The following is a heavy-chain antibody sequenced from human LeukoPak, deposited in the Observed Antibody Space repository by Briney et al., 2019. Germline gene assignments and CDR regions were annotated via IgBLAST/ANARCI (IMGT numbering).Heavy chain of an antibody. Sequence: GASAKVSCKASGDTFTAYYMDWVRQAPGQGLEWMGRINPSSGGTNYAQKFQGRVTMTRDTSISTAYMELLRLRSDDTAVYYCARKTADNSGGLDYWGQGTLVTVSS. V-gene: IGHV1-2*06. D-gene: IGHD6-19*01. CDR3: ARKTADNSGGLDY. CDR2: INPSSGGT. J-gene: IGHJ4*02. CDR1: GDTFTAYY.